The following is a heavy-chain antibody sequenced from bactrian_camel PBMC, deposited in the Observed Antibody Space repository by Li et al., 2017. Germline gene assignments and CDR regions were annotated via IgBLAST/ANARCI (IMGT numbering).Heavy chain of an antibody. CDR3: AKVISDRDNRGSDGHDY. CDR1: GHTYSKFC. V-gene: IGHV3-2*01. D-gene: IGHD1*01. J-gene: IGHJ4*01. CDR2: IYSDGRTT. Sequence: HVQLVESGGDSVQAGESLTLTCAASGHTYSKFCMGWFRQAPGKGLEWVSTIYSDGRTTDYADSTKGRFAISRDNAKNTLYLELNNLKIEDMAMYYCAKVISDRDNRGSDGHDYWGQGTQVTVS.